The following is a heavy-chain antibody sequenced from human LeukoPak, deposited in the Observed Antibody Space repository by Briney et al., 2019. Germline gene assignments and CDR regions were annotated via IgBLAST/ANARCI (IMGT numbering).Heavy chain of an antibody. V-gene: IGHV3-15*07. D-gene: IGHD5-24*01. J-gene: IGHJ1*01. CDR1: GFTFNNAW. CDR3: IRYGYNLAEYYQH. CDR2: IKSKTDGGTT. Sequence: PGGSLRLSCAASGFTFNNAWMNWVRQAPGKGLEWVGHIKSKTDGGTTDYAAPVKGRFTISRDDSKNTLYLQMNSLKTEDTAVYYCIRYGYNLAEYYQHWGQGTLVTVSS.